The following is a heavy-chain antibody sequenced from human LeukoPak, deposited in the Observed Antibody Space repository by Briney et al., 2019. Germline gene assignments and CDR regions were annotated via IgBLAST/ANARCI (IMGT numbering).Heavy chain of an antibody. J-gene: IGHJ6*03. CDR2: ISYDGSNK. V-gene: IGHV3-30*04. D-gene: IGHD2-15*01. CDR1: GFIFSSYA. Sequence: PGGSLRLSCAAWGFIFSSYAMHGVRQAPGKGLEWVAVISYDGSNKYYADSVKGRFTISRDNSKNTLYLQMNSLRAEDTTVYYYSRGHRFVVVVDAAGIGYYYYMDVWGKGTTVTVSS. CDR3: SRGHRFVVVVDAAGIGYYYYMDV.